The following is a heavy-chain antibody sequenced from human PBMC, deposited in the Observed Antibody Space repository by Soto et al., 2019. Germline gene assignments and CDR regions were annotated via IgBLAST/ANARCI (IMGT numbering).Heavy chain of an antibody. CDR1: GYTFTSYY. V-gene: IGHV1-46*01. J-gene: IGHJ4*02. D-gene: IGHD6-19*01. CDR2: ISPSSGST. CDR3: ARKLSSNGWSAFDY. Sequence: WASVKVSCKASGYTFTSYYMHWVRQAPGQGLEWMGIISPSSGSTTYAQKFQGRVTVTRDTSTTTVYMELSSLRSEDTAVYYCARKLSSNGWSAFDYWGQGTLVTVSS.